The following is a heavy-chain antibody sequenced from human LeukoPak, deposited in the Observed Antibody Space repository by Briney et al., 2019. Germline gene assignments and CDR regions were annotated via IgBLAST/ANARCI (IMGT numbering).Heavy chain of an antibody. CDR1: GGSISSGDYY. Sequence: SETLSLTCTVSGGSISSGDYYWSWIRQPPEKGLEWIGYIYYSGSTYYNPSLKSRVTISADTSKNQFSLKLSSVTAADTAVYYCARVRAAAGYFDYWGQGTLVTVSS. CDR2: IYYSGST. CDR3: ARVRAAAGYFDY. D-gene: IGHD6-13*01. V-gene: IGHV4-30-4*08. J-gene: IGHJ4*02.